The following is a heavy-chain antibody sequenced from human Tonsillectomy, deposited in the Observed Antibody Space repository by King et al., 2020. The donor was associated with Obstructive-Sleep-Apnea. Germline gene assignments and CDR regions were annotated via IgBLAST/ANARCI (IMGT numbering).Heavy chain of an antibody. CDR2: IYHSGIT. CDR1: GWSLSSRYY. D-gene: IGHD6-13*01. CDR3: ARVASAAAPPFDH. J-gene: IGHJ4*02. Sequence: VQLQESGPGLVKPSETLSLTCTVSGWSLSSRYYWGWIRQPPGKGLEWIGSIYHSGITYYNASLKSRVTISVDTSKNQFSVKVTSVTAADTAVYFCARVASAAAPPFDHWGLGILVTVSS. V-gene: IGHV4-38-2*02.